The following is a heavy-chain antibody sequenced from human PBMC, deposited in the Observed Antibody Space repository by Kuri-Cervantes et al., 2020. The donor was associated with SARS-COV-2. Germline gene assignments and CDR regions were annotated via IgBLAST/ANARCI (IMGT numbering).Heavy chain of an antibody. CDR3: ARLSGDPGDFDY. CDR2: IYPGDADI. D-gene: IGHD1-26*01. J-gene: IGHJ4*02. Sequence: GESLKISCKVSGYRFTTYWIGWVRQRPGIGLEWMGSIYPGDADIRHSPTFQGQVTMSADKSISTAYLQWSSLKASDTAMCYCARLSGDPGDFDYWGQGTLVTVSS. CDR1: GYRFTTYW. V-gene: IGHV5-51*01.